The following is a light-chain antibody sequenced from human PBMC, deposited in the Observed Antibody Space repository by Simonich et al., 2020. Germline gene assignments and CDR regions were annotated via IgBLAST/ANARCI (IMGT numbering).Light chain of an antibody. CDR2: GNS. CDR1: SSNIGAGYD. V-gene: IGLV1-40*01. J-gene: IGLJ2*01. Sequence: QSVLTQPPSVSGAPGQRVTISCTGSSSNIGAGYDVHWYQQLPGTAPKLLSYGNSNRPSGVPDRFSGSKSGTSASLAIIGLRSEDEADYYCAAWDDSLSGPVFGGGTKLTVL. CDR3: AAWDDSLSGPV.